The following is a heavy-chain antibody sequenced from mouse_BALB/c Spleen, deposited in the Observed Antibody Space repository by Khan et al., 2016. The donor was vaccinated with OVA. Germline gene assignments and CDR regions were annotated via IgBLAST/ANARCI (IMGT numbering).Heavy chain of an antibody. CDR2: ISSGSSTI. V-gene: IGHV5-17*02. Sequence: EVELVESGGGLVQPGGSRKLSCAASGFTFSSFGMHWVRQAPEKGLEWVAYISSGSSTIYYADTVKGRFTISRDNPKNTLFLQMTSLRSEDTTMYSCERGGRYDVGAWFAYWGQGTLVTVAA. J-gene: IGHJ3*01. D-gene: IGHD2-14*01. CDR1: GFTFSSFG. CDR3: ERGGRYDVGAWFAY.